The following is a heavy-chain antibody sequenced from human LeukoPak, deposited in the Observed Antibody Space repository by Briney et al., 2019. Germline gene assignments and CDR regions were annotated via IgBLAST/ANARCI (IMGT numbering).Heavy chain of an antibody. J-gene: IGHJ6*03. Sequence: PGGSLRLSCAASGFTFRTYWMSWVRQAPGKGLEWVANIRQDGSDQYYVDSVKGRFTISRDNSKNTLYLQMNSLRAEDTAVYYCAKGYEWEASYYYYYMDVWGKGTTVTISS. CDR3: AKGYEWEASYYYYYMDV. CDR2: IRQDGSDQ. V-gene: IGHV3-7*01. CDR1: GFTFRTYW. D-gene: IGHD1-26*01.